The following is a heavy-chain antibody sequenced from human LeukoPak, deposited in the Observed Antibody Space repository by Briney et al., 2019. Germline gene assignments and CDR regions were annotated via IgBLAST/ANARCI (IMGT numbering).Heavy chain of an antibody. V-gene: IGHV3-21*01. CDR2: ISSSSSYI. CDR3: ARTCGGDCSHFDY. Sequence: GGSLRLSCAASGFTFSSYSMNWVRQAPGKGLEWVSSISSSSSYIYYADSVKGRFTISRDNAKNSLYPQMNSLRAEDTAVYYCARTCGGDCSHFDYWGQGTLVTVSS. J-gene: IGHJ4*02. CDR1: GFTFSSYS. D-gene: IGHD2-21*02.